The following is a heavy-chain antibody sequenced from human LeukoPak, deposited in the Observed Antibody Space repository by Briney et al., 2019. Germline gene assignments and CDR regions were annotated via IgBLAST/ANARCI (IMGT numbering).Heavy chain of an antibody. J-gene: IGHJ4*02. D-gene: IGHD5-18*01. CDR1: GGSISSSSYY. V-gene: IGHV4-39*01. Sequence: PSETLSLTCTVSGGSISSSSYYWGWIRQPPGKGLEWIGSIYYTGSTYYNPSLKSRVTISVDPSKNPFSLKLSSVTAADTAVYYCRSTDTAMGPFDYWGQGTLVTVSS. CDR2: IYYTGST. CDR3: RSTDTAMGPFDY.